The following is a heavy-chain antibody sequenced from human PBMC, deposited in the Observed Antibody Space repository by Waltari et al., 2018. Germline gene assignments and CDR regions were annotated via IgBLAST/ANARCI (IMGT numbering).Heavy chain of an antibody. CDR3: SVSLNH. Sequence: EVQLVESGGGLVQPGGSLRLSCAASGFTFGTIWMDWVRQAPGKGLEWVANIKQDGSESHYVDSVKGRFTISRDNAQNLLYLQINSLRDEDTAVYYCSVSLNHWGQGTLVTVSS. V-gene: IGHV3-7*01. CDR1: GFTFGTIW. J-gene: IGHJ5*02. CDR2: IKQDGSES.